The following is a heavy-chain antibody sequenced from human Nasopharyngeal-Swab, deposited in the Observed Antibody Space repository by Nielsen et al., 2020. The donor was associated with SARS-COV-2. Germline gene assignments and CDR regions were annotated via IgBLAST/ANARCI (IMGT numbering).Heavy chain of an antibody. J-gene: IGHJ4*02. CDR2: IVVGSGNT. CDR1: GFTFTSSA. Sequence: SVKVSCKASGFTFTSSAVQWVRQARGQRLEWIGWIVVGSGNTNYAQKFQGRVTITADKSTSTAYMELSSLRSEDTAVYYCARARYYDSSGYYYYFDYWGQGTLVTVSS. D-gene: IGHD3-22*01. CDR3: ARARYYDSSGYYYYFDY. V-gene: IGHV1-58*01.